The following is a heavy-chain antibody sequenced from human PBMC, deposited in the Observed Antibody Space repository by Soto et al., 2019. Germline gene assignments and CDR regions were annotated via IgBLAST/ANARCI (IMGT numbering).Heavy chain of an antibody. J-gene: IGHJ6*03. CDR3: ARTESITIFGVVITQYYYYYMDV. CDR2: TYYRSKWYN. D-gene: IGHD3-3*01. CDR1: GDSVSSNSAA. V-gene: IGHV6-1*01. Sequence: QVQLQQSGPGLVKPSQTLSLTCAISGDSVSSNSAAWNWIRQSPSRGLEWLGRTYYRSKWYNDYAVSVKSRITINPDTSKNQFSLQLNSVTPEDTAVYYCARTESITIFGVVITQYYYYYMDVWGKGTTVTVSS.